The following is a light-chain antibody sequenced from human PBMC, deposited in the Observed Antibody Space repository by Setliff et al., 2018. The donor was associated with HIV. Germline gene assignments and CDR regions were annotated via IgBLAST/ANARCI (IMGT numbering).Light chain of an antibody. CDR2: ATA. V-gene: IGLV1-44*01. CDR1: SSNIGTNP. CDR3: AAWDGSLNGHV. Sequence: QSALTQPPSASGTPGQWVSISCSGSSSNIGTNPVHWYQQLPGTAPKPLIYATAQRPVGVPDRFSGSKSGTSASLAISRLQSEDEGDYYCAAWDGSLNGHVFGTGTKSPS. J-gene: IGLJ1*01.